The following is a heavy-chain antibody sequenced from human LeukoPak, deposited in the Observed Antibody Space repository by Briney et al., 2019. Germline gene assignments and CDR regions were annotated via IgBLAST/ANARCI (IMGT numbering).Heavy chain of an antibody. CDR3: ARIVLRFLEWLPPYYYYYYMDV. V-gene: IGHV4-34*01. D-gene: IGHD3-3*01. CDR1: GGSLSGYY. Sequence: SETLSLTCAVSGGSLSGYYWSGVRQPPGKGLEWHGEINHSGRNNYNPSLKSRVSISVDTSKNQFSLKLSSVTAADTAVYYCARIVLRFLEWLPPYYYYYYMDVWGKGTTVTVSS. CDR2: INHSGRN. J-gene: IGHJ6*03.